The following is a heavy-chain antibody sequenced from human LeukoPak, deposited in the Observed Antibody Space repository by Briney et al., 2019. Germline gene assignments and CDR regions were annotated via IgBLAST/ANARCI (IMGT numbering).Heavy chain of an antibody. J-gene: IGHJ4*02. V-gene: IGHV3-23*01. D-gene: IGHD3-16*02. CDR3: ATFTERENYHYTANL. CDR1: GFTSSSYF. Sequence: GGSLRLSCAASGFTSSSYFMTWVRQAPGKGLEWVSAVDNGDRTFYADSVKGRFTISRDNAKNTLYLQMNSLRAEDTAVYYCATFTERENYHYTANLWGQGTLVIVS. CDR2: VDNGDRT.